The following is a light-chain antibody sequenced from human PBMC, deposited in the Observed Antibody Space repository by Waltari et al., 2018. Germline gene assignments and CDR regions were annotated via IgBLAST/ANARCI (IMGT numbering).Light chain of an antibody. CDR2: WAS. Sequence: DIVMTQSPDSLAVSLGARATINCKSSQSVLYSSNNKNYLAWYQQKPGQPPMLLIYWASTRESGVPDRFSGSGSGTDFTLTISSLQAEDVAVYYCQQYYSTPPWTFGQGTKVEIK. CDR1: QSVLYSSNNKNY. CDR3: QQYYSTPPWT. V-gene: IGKV4-1*01. J-gene: IGKJ1*01.